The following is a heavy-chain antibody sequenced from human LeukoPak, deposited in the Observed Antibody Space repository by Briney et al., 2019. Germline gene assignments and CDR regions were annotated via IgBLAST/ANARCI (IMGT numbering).Heavy chain of an antibody. V-gene: IGHV3-53*01. CDR3: ARDLYDRGSDV. CDR2: IYSGGST. D-gene: IGHD1-1*01. CDR1: GFTVSSNY. J-gene: IGHJ6*04. Sequence: GGSLRLSCAASGFTVSSNYMSWVRQAPGKGLEWVSVIYSGGSTYYADSVKGRFTISRDNSKNTLYLQMNSLRAEDTAVYYCARDLYDRGSDVWGKGTTVTISS.